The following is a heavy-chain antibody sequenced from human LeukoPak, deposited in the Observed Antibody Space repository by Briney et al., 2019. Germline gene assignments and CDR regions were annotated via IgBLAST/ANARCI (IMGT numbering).Heavy chain of an antibody. D-gene: IGHD5-12*01. V-gene: IGHV1-69*04. J-gene: IGHJ5*02. Sequence: SVKVSCKASGGTFSSYAISWVRQAPGQGLEWMGSIIPILGIANYAQKFQGRVTITADKSTSTAYMELSSLRSEDTAVYYCARDEGGYEISDWFDPWGQGTLVTVSS. CDR2: IIPILGIA. CDR3: ARDEGGYEISDWFDP. CDR1: GGTFSSYA.